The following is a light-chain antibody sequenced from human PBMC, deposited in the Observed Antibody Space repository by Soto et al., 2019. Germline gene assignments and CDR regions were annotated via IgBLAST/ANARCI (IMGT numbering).Light chain of an antibody. CDR3: QQYSSYSPWL. CDR1: QSISTW. CDR2: KAS. V-gene: IGKV1-5*03. Sequence: DIQVAQSPSTLSASVGDRVTITCRASQSISTWLAWYQRKPGTAPKLLIYKASTLDRGVSSRFSGSGSETEFTLTISSLQPEDSATYYCQQYSSYSPWLFGQGTKVEI. J-gene: IGKJ1*01.